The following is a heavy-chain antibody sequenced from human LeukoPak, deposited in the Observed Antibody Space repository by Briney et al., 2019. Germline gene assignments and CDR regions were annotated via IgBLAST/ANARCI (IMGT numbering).Heavy chain of an antibody. CDR3: ARGLPYSSSWYPH. CDR2: INHSGST. D-gene: IGHD6-13*01. J-gene: IGHJ4*02. Sequence: SETLSLTCAVYGGPFSGYYWSWIRQPPGKGLEWIGEINHSGSTNYNPSLKSRVTISVDTSKNQFSLKLSSVTAADTAVYYCARGLPYSSSWYPHWGQGTLVTVSS. V-gene: IGHV4-34*01. CDR1: GGPFSGYY.